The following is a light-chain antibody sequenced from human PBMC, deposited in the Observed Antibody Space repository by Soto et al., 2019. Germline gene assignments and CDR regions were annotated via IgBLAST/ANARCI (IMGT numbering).Light chain of an antibody. CDR3: QQYNNWWT. Sequence: EIVMTQSPATLSVSPGEGANLTCRASQSVSTNLAWYQQKPGQAPRLLIYSVSTRATGIPARFSGGGSGTEFTLTITSLQSEDFAVYYCQQYNNWWTFGQGTNVEIK. CDR1: QSVSTN. J-gene: IGKJ1*01. CDR2: SVS. V-gene: IGKV3-15*01.